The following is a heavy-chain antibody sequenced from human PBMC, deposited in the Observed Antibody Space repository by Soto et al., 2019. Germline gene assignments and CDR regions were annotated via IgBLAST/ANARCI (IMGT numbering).Heavy chain of an antibody. Sequence: EVHLVEFGGGLVKPGGSLRLSCAASGFTFNNAWMSWVRQAPGKGLEWVGRIQSKTDGGTTEYAAPVKGRFTISRDDSINTLYLQMNSMKTEDAAVDYCCNLIVRGVISGWGQGTLVTVSS. V-gene: IGHV3-15*01. D-gene: IGHD3-10*01. J-gene: IGHJ4*02. CDR3: CNLIVRGVISG. CDR1: GFTFNNAW. CDR2: IQSKTDGGTT.